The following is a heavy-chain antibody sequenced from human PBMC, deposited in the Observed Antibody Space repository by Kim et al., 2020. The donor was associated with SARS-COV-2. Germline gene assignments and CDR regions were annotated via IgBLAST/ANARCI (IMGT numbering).Heavy chain of an antibody. V-gene: IGHV3-48*03. CDR3: AGAHSSPRVLDY. J-gene: IGHJ4*02. Sequence: SADSVTGRLTYSRDNAKNHLYLEMNSLRAEDTAVYYCAGAHSSPRVLDYWGQGTLVTVSS. D-gene: IGHD3-22*01.